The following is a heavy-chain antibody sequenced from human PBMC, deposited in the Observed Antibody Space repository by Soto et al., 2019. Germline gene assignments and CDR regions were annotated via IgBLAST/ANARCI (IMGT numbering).Heavy chain of an antibody. D-gene: IGHD2-2*02. Sequence: QLQLQESGAGLVKPSQTLSLTCAVSGGSISSCGYSWSWIRQPPGQGLEWIGYIYRSGSTYYNPSLNSRVTISVDRSKNQFTLKLGAVTAADTAVYYYAREYCSSASCYNNCFDPWGQGTLVTVSS. J-gene: IGHJ5*02. CDR1: GGSISSCGYS. CDR3: AREYCSSASCYNNCFDP. V-gene: IGHV4-30-2*01. CDR2: IYRSGST.